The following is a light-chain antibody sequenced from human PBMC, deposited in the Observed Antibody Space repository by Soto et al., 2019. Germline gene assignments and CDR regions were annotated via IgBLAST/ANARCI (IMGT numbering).Light chain of an antibody. V-gene: IGLV2-14*01. J-gene: IGLJ1*01. CDR2: YVS. CDR3: STYTSSSTLLV. Sequence: QSVLTQPASVSGSPGQSITISCTGTSSEVGGYNYVSWYQQHPGKAPKLMIYYVSNRPSGVSNRFSGSKSGNTASLTISGLQAEDEADYYCSTYTSSSTLLVFVTETKVTVL. CDR1: SSEVGGYNY.